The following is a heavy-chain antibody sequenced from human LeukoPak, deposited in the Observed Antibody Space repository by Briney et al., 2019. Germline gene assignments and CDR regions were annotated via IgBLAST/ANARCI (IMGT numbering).Heavy chain of an antibody. CDR2: ISAYNGNT. Sequence: ASMKVSCKASGYTFTSYGISWVRQAPGQGLEWMGWISAYNGNTNYAQKLQGRVTMTTDTSMSTAYMELRSLRSDDTAVYYCARERPSGVPQGYYFDYWGQGTLVTVSS. J-gene: IGHJ4*02. D-gene: IGHD3-10*01. CDR1: GYTFTSYG. V-gene: IGHV1-18*01. CDR3: ARERPSGVPQGYYFDY.